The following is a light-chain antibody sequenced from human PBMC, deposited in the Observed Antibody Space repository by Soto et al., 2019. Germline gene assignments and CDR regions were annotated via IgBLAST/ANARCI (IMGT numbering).Light chain of an antibody. CDR1: QSISTW. CDR2: KAS. J-gene: IGKJ1*01. V-gene: IGKV1-5*03. CDR3: QHYNSYPWT. Sequence: DIQMTQSPSTLSASVGDRVTITCRASQSISTWLAWYQQKAGKAPKLLIYKASSLESGVPSRFSGSGSGTEFTLTISSLRPDDFATYYCQHYNSYPWTFGQGTKVEIK.